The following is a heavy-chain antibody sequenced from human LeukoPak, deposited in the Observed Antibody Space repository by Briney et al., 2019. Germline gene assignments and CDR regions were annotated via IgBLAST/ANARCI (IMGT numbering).Heavy chain of an antibody. V-gene: IGHV4-59*12. CDR2: IYYSGST. D-gene: IGHD3-22*01. CDR1: GGSISSYY. CDR3: AREAPYYYDSSGYYYTPFDY. J-gene: IGHJ4*02. Sequence: SETLSLTCTVSGGSISSYYWSWIRQPPGKGLEWIGYIYYSGSTYYNPSLKSRVTILLDTSENHFSLKLTSVTAADTAVYYCAREAPYYYDSSGYYYTPFDYWGQGTLVTVSS.